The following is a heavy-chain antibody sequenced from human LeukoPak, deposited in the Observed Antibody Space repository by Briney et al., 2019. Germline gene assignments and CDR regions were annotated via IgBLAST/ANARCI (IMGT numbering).Heavy chain of an antibody. V-gene: IGHV4-59*08. CDR2: IYYSGST. CDR1: GGSISTYY. D-gene: IGHD4-17*01. Sequence: PSETLSLTCTVSGGSISTYYWSWIRQPPGRGLEWIGYIYYSGSTNYNPSLKSRVSISVDTSKNQFSLKLSSVTAADTAVYYCARHHLLDGEFDYWGQGTLVTVSS. CDR3: ARHHLLDGEFDY. J-gene: IGHJ4*02.